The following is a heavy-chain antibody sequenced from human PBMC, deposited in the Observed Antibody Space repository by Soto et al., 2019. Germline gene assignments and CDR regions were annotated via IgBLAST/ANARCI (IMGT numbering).Heavy chain of an antibody. CDR1: GGTLSKHA. CDR3: ARGGTSGWLNGAYDV. V-gene: IGHV1-69*01. D-gene: IGHD6-19*01. J-gene: IGHJ3*01. Sequence: QVQLVQSGAEVKKPGSSVKVSCKASGGTLSKHAITWVRRAPGQGLEWLGGIIPMFGIPNYPQKFQGRVTISADDSTNTSHMELNSLSSEDTTIYYCARGGTSGWLNGAYDVWGQGTMVTVS. CDR2: IIPMFGIP.